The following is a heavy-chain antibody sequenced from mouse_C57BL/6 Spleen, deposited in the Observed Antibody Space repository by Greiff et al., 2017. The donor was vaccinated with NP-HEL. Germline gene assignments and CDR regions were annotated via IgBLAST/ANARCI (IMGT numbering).Heavy chain of an antibody. Sequence: EVKLVESGEGLVKPGGSLKLSCAASGFTFSSYAMPWVRQTPEKRLEWVAYISSGGDYLYYADTVKGRFTISRDNARNTLYLQMSSLKSEDTAMYYCTREGNYYGSSYYAMDYWGQGTSVTVSS. CDR1: GFTFSSYA. D-gene: IGHD1-1*01. CDR3: TREGNYYGSSYYAMDY. J-gene: IGHJ4*01. V-gene: IGHV5-9-1*02. CDR2: ISSGGDYL.